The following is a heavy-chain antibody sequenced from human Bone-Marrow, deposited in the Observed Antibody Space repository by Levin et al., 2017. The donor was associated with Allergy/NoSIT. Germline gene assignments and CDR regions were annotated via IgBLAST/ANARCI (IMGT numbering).Heavy chain of an antibody. D-gene: IGHD3-22*01. Sequence: GGSLRLSCAASGFTFSSYSMNWVRQAPGKGLAWVSHITTSGSGIYYADSVKGRFTISRDNAKNSLYLQMNSLRAEDTAVYYCVRDRLENNYYDSSGYFSWGQGTLVTVSS. CDR1: GFTFSSYS. CDR2: ITTSGSGI. CDR3: VRDRLENNYYDSSGYFS. V-gene: IGHV3-48*04. J-gene: IGHJ4*02.